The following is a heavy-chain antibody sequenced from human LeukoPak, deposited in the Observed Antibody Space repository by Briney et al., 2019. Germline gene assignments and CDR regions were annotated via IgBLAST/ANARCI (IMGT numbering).Heavy chain of an antibody. CDR2: IGSSSTYI. V-gene: IGHV3-21*01. CDR3: ARGGIALPFDP. J-gene: IGHJ5*02. Sequence: GGSLRLSCVDSGFSFSSYSMHWVRQAPGKGLEWVSSIGSSSTYIYYADSVKGRFTISRDNAKNSLYLQMNSLRAEDTAVYYCARGGIALPFDPWGQGTLVTVSS. CDR1: GFSFSSYS. D-gene: IGHD6-13*01.